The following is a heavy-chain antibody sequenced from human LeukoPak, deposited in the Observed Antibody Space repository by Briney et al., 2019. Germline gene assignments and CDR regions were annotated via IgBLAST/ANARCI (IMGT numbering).Heavy chain of an antibody. V-gene: IGHV1-2*02. CDR2: INPNSGGT. CDR3: ARGLKYSSSWSNWFDP. Sequence: ASVKVSCKASGYTFTGYYMHWVRQPPGQGLEWMGWINPNSGGTNYAQKFQGRVTMTRDTSISTAYMELSRLRSDDTAVYYCARGLKYSSSWSNWFDPWGQGTLVTVSS. J-gene: IGHJ5*02. CDR1: GYTFTGYY. D-gene: IGHD6-13*01.